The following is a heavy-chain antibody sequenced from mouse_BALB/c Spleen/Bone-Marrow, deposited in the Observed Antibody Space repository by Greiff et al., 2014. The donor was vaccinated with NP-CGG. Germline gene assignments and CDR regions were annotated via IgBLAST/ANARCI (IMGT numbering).Heavy chain of an antibody. Sequence: EVKLVESGGGLVKPGGSLKLSCAASGFTFSDYYMYWVRQTPEKRLEWVATISDGGSYTYYPDSVKGRFTISRDNAKNNLYLQMSSLKSEDTAMYYCARRWFAYWGLGTLVTVSA. V-gene: IGHV5-4*02. J-gene: IGHJ3*01. CDR2: ISDGGSYT. CDR3: ARRWFAY. CDR1: GFTFSDYY.